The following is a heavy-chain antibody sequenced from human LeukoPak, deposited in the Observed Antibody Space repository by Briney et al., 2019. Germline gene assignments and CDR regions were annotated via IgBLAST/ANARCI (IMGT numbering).Heavy chain of an antibody. D-gene: IGHD1-26*01. CDR2: INHSGST. Sequence: SETLSLTCAVYGGSFSGYYWSWIRQPPGKGLEWIGEINHSGSTNYNPSLKSRVTISVDTSKNQFSLKLSSVTAADTAVYYCAREVLVGATHFDYWGQGTLVTVSS. V-gene: IGHV4-34*01. CDR1: GGSFSGYY. J-gene: IGHJ4*02. CDR3: AREVLVGATHFDY.